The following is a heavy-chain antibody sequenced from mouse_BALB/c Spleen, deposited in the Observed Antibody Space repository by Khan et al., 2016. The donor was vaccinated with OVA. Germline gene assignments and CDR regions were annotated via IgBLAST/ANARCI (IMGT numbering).Heavy chain of an antibody. CDR1: EYTFTDYI. Sequence: VQLQQSGPELVKPGASVKISCRASEYTFTDYIMDWVKQSHGKSLEWIGYIYPNNGDTGYNQKFKTKATLTVDISSNTAYMELRSLTSEDSAVYYCARSGYGSFAYWGQGTLVTVSA. CDR3: ARSGYGSFAY. V-gene: IGHV1S29*02. CDR2: IYPNNGDT. D-gene: IGHD1-2*01. J-gene: IGHJ3*01.